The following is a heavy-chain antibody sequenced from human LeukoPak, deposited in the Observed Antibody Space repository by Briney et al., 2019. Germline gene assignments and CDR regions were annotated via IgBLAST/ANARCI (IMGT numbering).Heavy chain of an antibody. CDR3: AREGSSSWYEYYYMDV. D-gene: IGHD6-13*01. CDR2: IYTSGST. Sequence: SETLSLTCTVSGGSISSGSYYWSWIRQPAGKGLEWIGRIYTSGSTNYNPSLKSRVTISVDTFKNQFSLKLSSVTAADTAVYYCAREGSSSWYEYYYMDVWGKGTTVTISS. CDR1: GGSISSGSYY. J-gene: IGHJ6*03. V-gene: IGHV4-61*02.